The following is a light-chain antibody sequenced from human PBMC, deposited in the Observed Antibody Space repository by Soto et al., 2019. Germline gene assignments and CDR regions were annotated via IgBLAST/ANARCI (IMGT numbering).Light chain of an antibody. V-gene: IGKV3-11*01. CDR3: QNRNTWPPDVT. CDR2: GAS. J-gene: IGKJ2*01. Sequence: EIVLTQSPATLSLSPGDRVTLSCRASQSVGRNLAWYQQRPGQAPRLLIYGASSRATGIPARFSGSGSGTDFTLTINSLEPEDFAVYFCQNRNTWPPDVTFGQGTRLEI. CDR1: QSVGRN.